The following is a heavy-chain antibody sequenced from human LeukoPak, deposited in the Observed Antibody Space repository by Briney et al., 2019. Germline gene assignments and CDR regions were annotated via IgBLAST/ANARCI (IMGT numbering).Heavy chain of an antibody. CDR3: AEGGFDP. CDR2: MYYSGST. CDR1: GGSISSSSYY. V-gene: IGHV4-39*01. Sequence: SETLSLTCTDSGGSISSSSYYWGWIRQPPGKGLEWIGSMYYSGSTYYNPSLKSRVTISVDTSKNQFSLKLSSVTAADTAVYYCAEGGFDPWGQGTLVTVSS. J-gene: IGHJ5*02.